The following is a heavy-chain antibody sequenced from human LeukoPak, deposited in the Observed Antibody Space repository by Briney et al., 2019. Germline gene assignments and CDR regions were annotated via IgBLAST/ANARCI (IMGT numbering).Heavy chain of an antibody. CDR3: ARAVRNWNWFDP. Sequence: ASVKVSCKASGYTFTGYYMHWVRQAPGQGLEWMGWINPNSGGTDYAQKFQGRVTMTRDTSISTAYMELSRLRSDDTAVYYCARAVRNWNWFDPWGQGTLVTVSS. J-gene: IGHJ5*02. CDR2: INPNSGGT. V-gene: IGHV1-2*02. CDR1: GYTFTGYY. D-gene: IGHD1-1*01.